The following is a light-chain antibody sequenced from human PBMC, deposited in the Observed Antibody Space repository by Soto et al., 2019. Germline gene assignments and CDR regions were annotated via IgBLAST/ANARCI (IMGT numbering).Light chain of an antibody. J-gene: IGKJ1*01. CDR3: RQYNNWPRT. Sequence: EIVMTQSPATLSVSPGERATLSCRASQSVSSDLAWYHQKPGQAPRLLIYGASTRATGIPARFSGSGSGTEFTLTIDSVQSEDFAVYYCRQYNNWPRTFGQGAKVEIK. CDR1: QSVSSD. V-gene: IGKV3-15*01. CDR2: GAS.